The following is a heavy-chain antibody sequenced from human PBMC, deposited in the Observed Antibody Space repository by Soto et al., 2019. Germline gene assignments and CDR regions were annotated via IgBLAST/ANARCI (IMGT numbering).Heavy chain of an antibody. J-gene: IGHJ6*02. D-gene: IGHD3-3*01. CDR1: GYTITSYY. Sequence: QVQLVQSGAEVKKPGASVKVSCKASGYTITSYYMHWVRQAPGQGLEWMGIINPSGGSTSYAQKFQGRVTMTRDTSTSTVYMELSSLRSEDTAVYYCARDVLYDFWSGYSYYYGMDVWGQGTTVTVSS. CDR3: ARDVLYDFWSGYSYYYGMDV. CDR2: INPSGGST. V-gene: IGHV1-46*01.